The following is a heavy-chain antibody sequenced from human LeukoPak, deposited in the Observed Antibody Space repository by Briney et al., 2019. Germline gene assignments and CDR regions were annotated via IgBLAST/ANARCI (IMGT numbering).Heavy chain of an antibody. CDR3: AREGITIFGVVIAGGDY. J-gene: IGHJ4*02. CDR1: GFTFSSYE. Sequence: HPGGSLRLSCAASGFTFSSYEMNWVRQAPGKGLEWVSYISSSSSTIYYADSVKGRFTISRDNAKNSLYLQMNSLRAEDTAVYYCAREGITIFGVVIAGGDYWGQGTLVTVSS. D-gene: IGHD3-3*01. V-gene: IGHV3-48*01. CDR2: ISSSSSTI.